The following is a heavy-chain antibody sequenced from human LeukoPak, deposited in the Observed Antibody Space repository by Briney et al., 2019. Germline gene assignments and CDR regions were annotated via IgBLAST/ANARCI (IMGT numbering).Heavy chain of an antibody. D-gene: IGHD2-21*01. CDR3: ARDAHMNLRFPDY. J-gene: IGHJ4*02. CDR1: GYTFTGQY. V-gene: IGHV1-18*01. Sequence: ASVKVSCKASGYTFTGQYMHWVRQAPGQGLQWMGWITPYNGNTEYAQKVQGRVTLTTDTSATTGYMELRSLRPDDTAVYYCARDAHMNLRFPDYWGQGTLVTVSS. CDR2: ITPYNGNT.